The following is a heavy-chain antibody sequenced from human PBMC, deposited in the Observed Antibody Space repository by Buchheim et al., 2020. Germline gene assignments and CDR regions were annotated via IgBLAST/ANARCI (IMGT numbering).Heavy chain of an antibody. CDR3: ARGDDL. CDR2: IIPVFGTL. CDR1: GGTFSSAV. D-gene: IGHD3-16*01. J-gene: IGHJ2*01. Sequence: QLVQSGAEVKRPGSSVKVSCRASGGTFSSAVIVWVRHAPGHGLEWMGGIIPVFGTLNYAQKFQGRLSIAADRSTSTVYMELSSLTSDDTAVYFCARGDDLWGRGTL. V-gene: IGHV1-69*06.